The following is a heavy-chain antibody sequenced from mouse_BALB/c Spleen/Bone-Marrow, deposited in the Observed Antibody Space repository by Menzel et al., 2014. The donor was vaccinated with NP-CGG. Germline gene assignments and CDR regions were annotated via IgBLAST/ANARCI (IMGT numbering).Heavy chain of an antibody. V-gene: IGHV1S126*01. D-gene: IGHD1-1*01. CDR1: GYSFTSYW. CDR3: SYGSRAY. J-gene: IGHJ3*01. CDR2: IDPSDSET. Sequence: QQSGPQLVRPGASVKISCKASGYSFTSYWMHWVKQRPGQGLEWIGMIDPSDSETRINQKFKDKATLTVDKSSSTAYMQLSSPTSEDSALYYCSYGSRAYWGQGTLVTVSA.